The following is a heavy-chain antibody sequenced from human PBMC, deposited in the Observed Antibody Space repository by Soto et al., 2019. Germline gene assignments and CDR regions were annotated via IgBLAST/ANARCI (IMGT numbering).Heavy chain of an antibody. CDR1: CGSISSSSYY. V-gene: IGHV4-39*02. CDR3: ARLPNYGSGSYYNAYDYYGMDV. J-gene: IGHJ6*02. Sequence: SETLSLTCTVSCGSISSSSYYWRWIRQPPGKGLEWIGSIYYSGSTYYNPSLKSRVTISVHTSKNHFSLKLSSVTAADTAVYYWARLPNYGSGSYYNAYDYYGMDVWGQGPTVTVSS. D-gene: IGHD3-10*01. CDR2: IYYSGST.